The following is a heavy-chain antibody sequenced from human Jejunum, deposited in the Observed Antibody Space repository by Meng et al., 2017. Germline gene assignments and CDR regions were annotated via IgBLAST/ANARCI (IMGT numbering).Heavy chain of an antibody. CDR2: ILYTGTT. CDR3: ARQNCPNGVCNLDY. J-gene: IGHJ4*02. D-gene: IGHD2-8*01. CDR1: GGSISGYY. Sequence: SETLSLTCTVSGGSISGYYWSWIRQPPGKGLEWIGYILYTGTTIYNPSLESRVSISVDTSKTQFSLKLSSVTAADTAVYYCARQNCPNGVCNLDYWGQGTLVTVSS. V-gene: IGHV4-59*01.